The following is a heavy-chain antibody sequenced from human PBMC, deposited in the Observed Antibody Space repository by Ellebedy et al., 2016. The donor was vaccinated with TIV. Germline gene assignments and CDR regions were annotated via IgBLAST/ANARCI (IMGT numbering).Heavy chain of an antibody. J-gene: IGHJ6*02. CDR2: INSRNSSI. CDR3: TRGKARTGYQYGMDL. CDR1: GFTFSSYS. V-gene: IGHV3-48*01. D-gene: IGHD2-2*01. Sequence: GESLKISCAASGFTFSSYSMNWVRQAPGKGLEWVSYINSRNSSISYADSVKGRFTISRDNSKNTLFLQMNSLRAEDTAVYFCTRGKARTGYQYGMDLWGQGTTVTVSS.